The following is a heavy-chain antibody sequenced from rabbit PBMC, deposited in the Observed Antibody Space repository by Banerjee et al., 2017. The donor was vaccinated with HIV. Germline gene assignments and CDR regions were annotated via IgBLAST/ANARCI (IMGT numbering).Heavy chain of an antibody. Sequence: QSLEESGGGLVQPGASLTLTCTASGFTLSSYWMSWVRQAPGKGLEWIGYINTVTNTWYASWAKGRVTISKSTILNTVTLQMTSLTAADTATYFCARGDSNYYRAFTLCGQGTLVTVS. D-gene: IGHD8-1*01. V-gene: IGHV1S28*01. J-gene: IGHJ4*01. CDR2: INTVTNT. CDR3: ARGDSNYYRAFTL. CDR1: GFTLSSYW.